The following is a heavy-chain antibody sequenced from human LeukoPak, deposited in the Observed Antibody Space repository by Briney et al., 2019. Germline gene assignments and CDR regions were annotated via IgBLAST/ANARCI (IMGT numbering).Heavy chain of an antibody. Sequence: PGRSLRLSCAASGFTFSSYGMHWVRQAPGKGLEWVAVIWYDGSNKYYADSVKGRFTISRDNSKNTLYLQMNSLRAEDTAVYYCARDADPAGEGPDYWGQGTLVTISS. CDR1: GFTFSSYG. D-gene: IGHD3-10*01. J-gene: IGHJ4*02. CDR2: IWYDGSNK. V-gene: IGHV3-33*01. CDR3: ARDADPAGEGPDY.